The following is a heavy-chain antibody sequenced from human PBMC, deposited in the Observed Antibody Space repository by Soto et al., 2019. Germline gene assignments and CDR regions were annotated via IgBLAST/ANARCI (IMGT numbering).Heavy chain of an antibody. Sequence: PSETLSLTCSLSTGSVRTYYWTWIRQSPGKGLEWIGQISHTGRTKYNPSLESRVTISVDTSRKQFSLKLTSVTAADTALYYCARDDTTGLFDFWGQGTLVTVSS. V-gene: IGHV4-59*02. D-gene: IGHD4-17*01. CDR3: ARDDTTGLFDF. J-gene: IGHJ4*02. CDR1: TGSVRTYY. CDR2: ISHTGRT.